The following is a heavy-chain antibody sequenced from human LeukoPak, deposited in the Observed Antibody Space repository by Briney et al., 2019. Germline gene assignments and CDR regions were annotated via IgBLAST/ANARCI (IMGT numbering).Heavy chain of an antibody. CDR1: GYSFTTHW. CDR2: IYPGDSDT. CDR3: ARQYSSLYNWFDP. D-gene: IGHD6-6*01. J-gene: IGHJ5*02. Sequence: GESLKISCKGSGYSFTTHWIGWVRQMPGKGLEWMGIIYPGDSDTRYSPSFQGQVTISADKSISIAYLQWGSLKASDTAMYYCARQYSSLYNWFDPWGQGTLVTVSS. V-gene: IGHV5-51*01.